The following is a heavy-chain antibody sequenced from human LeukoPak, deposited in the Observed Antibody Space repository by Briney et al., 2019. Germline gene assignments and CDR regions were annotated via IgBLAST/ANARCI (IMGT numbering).Heavy chain of an antibody. CDR3: AKGSIFIAVAGTVFDY. CDR1: GFTFSTYG. J-gene: IGHJ4*02. Sequence: GGSLRLSCAASGFTFSTYGMHWVRQAPGKGLEWVAVVRFDGSNKYYADSVKGRFTISRDNSKNTLYLQMNSLRAEDTAVYYCAKGSIFIAVAGTVFDYWGQGTLVTVSS. CDR2: VRFDGSNK. V-gene: IGHV3-30*02. D-gene: IGHD6-19*01.